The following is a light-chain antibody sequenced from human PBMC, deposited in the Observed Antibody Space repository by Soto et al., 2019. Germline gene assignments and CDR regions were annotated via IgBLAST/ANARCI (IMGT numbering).Light chain of an antibody. Sequence: GDRVTITCRASQDIRDDLGWYQQTPGKDPKRLIYAASSLQSGVPSRFSGSGSGPDFNLTISRLQTEDSATYVCQQLNSYTQTFGQGTRREIK. CDR3: QQLNSYTQT. CDR2: AAS. V-gene: IGKV1-17*01. J-gene: IGKJ5*01. CDR1: QDIRDD.